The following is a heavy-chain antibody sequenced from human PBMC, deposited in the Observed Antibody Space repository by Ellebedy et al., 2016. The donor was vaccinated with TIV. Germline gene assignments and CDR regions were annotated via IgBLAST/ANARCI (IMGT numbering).Heavy chain of an antibody. J-gene: IGHJ4*02. D-gene: IGHD2-15*01. Sequence: GESLKISCAASGFTFSSYSMNWVRQAPGKGLEWVSAISGRGGSTSYADSVKGRFTISRDNSKNTLYLQMNSLRAEDTAVYYCAKAPIGTCTGARCYPFDHWGQGTLVTVFS. CDR2: ISGRGGST. V-gene: IGHV3-23*01. CDR1: GFTFSSYS. CDR3: AKAPIGTCTGARCYPFDH.